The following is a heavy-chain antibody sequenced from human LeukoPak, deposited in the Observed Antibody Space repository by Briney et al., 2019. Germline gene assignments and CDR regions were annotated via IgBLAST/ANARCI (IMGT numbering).Heavy chain of an antibody. CDR3: ARDLASSSGWEFDY. Sequence: GGSLRLSCAASGFTVSSNYMSWVRQTPGKGLEWVSLIYGGGSTYYADSVKGRFTISRDNSKNTLYLQMNSLRADDTAVYYCARDLASSSGWEFDYWGQGTLVTVSS. J-gene: IGHJ4*02. CDR1: GFTVSSNY. D-gene: IGHD6-19*01. CDR2: IYGGGST. V-gene: IGHV3-53*01.